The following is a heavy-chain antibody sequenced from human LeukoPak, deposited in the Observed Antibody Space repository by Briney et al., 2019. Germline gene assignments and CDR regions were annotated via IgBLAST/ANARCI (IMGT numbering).Heavy chain of an antibody. D-gene: IGHD3-22*01. CDR2: INTNTGNP. CDR1: GYTFTSYA. J-gene: IGHJ4*02. V-gene: IGHV7-4-1*02. CDR3: ARHDSSGSVTLFDY. Sequence: ASVKVSCKASGYTFTSYAMNWVRQAPGQGLEWMGWINTNTGNPTYAQGFTGRFVFSLDTSVSTAYLRISSLKAEDTAVYYCARHDSSGSVTLFDYWGQGTLVTVSS.